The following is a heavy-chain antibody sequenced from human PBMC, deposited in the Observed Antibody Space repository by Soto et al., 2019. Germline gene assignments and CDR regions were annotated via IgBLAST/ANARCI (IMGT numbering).Heavy chain of an antibody. J-gene: IGHJ5*02. V-gene: IGHV3-30-3*01. Sequence: QVQLVESGGGVVQPGRSLRLSCAASGFTFSSYAMRWVRQAPGKGLEWVAYIIYDGSNKYYADSVKGRFSISRDNSNNTLYLQMNSLRTDDTALYYCAREGGGSNWFDPWGQGTLVTVSS. D-gene: IGHD1-26*01. CDR3: AREGGGSNWFDP. CDR2: IIYDGSNK. CDR1: GFTFSSYA.